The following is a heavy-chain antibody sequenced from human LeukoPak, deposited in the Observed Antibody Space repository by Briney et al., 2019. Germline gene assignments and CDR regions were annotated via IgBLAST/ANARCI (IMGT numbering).Heavy chain of an antibody. Sequence: SETLSLTCTVSGGSISSYYWSWIRQPAGKGLEWIGRIYTSGSTNYNPSLKSRVTMSVDTSKNQFSLKLSSVTAADTAVYYCARLIGSGSYRNFDYWGQGTLVTVSS. V-gene: IGHV4-4*07. CDR1: GGSISSYY. CDR2: IYTSGST. J-gene: IGHJ4*02. CDR3: ARLIGSGSYRNFDY. D-gene: IGHD1-26*01.